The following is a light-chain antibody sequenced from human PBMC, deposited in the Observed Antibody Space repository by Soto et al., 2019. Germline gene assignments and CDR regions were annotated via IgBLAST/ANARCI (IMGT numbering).Light chain of an antibody. V-gene: IGLV4-69*01. CDR3: QTWGTGISVV. J-gene: IGLJ2*01. Sequence: QLVLTQSPSASASLGASVKLTCTLSSGHSSYAIAWHQQQPEKGPRYLMKLNSDGSHSKGDGIPDRFSGFSSGAERYLTISSLQSEDEADYYCQTWGTGISVVFGGGTKLTVL. CDR2: LNSDGSH. CDR1: SGHSSYA.